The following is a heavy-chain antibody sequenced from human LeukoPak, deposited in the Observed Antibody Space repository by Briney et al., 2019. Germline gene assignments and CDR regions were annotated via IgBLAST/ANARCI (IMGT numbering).Heavy chain of an antibody. Sequence: SETLSLTCAVSGGSISSSNWWSWVRQPPGKGLEWIGYIYYSGSTNYNPSLKSRVTISVDTSKNQFSLKLSSVTAADTAVYYCARDGAHYYGSGDAFDIWGQGTMVTVSS. V-gene: IGHV4-4*02. D-gene: IGHD3-10*01. CDR1: GGSISSSNW. J-gene: IGHJ3*02. CDR3: ARDGAHYYGSGDAFDI. CDR2: IYYSGST.